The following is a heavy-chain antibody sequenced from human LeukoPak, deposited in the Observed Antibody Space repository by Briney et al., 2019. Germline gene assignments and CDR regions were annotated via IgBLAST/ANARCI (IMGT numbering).Heavy chain of an antibody. CDR3: AKGLGGYSGYDATEGNYNFDY. D-gene: IGHD5-12*01. J-gene: IGHJ4*02. Sequence: GGSLRLSCAASGFTFSSYAMSWVRQAPGKGLEWVSAISGSGGSTYYADSVKGRFTISRDNSKNTLYLQMNSLRAEDTAVYYCAKGLGGYSGYDATEGNYNFDYWGQGTLVTVSS. CDR2: ISGSGGST. V-gene: IGHV3-23*01. CDR1: GFTFSSYA.